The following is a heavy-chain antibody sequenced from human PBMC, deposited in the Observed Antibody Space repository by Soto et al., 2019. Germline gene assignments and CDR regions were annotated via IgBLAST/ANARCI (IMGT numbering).Heavy chain of an antibody. CDR3: ARRTESNGYDFPWFDH. CDR2: IHSSGSS. CDR1: GGSITNYY. D-gene: IGHD5-12*01. J-gene: IGHJ5*02. V-gene: IGHV4-59*08. Sequence: SETLSLTCTVSGGSITNYYWSWIRQSPGKGLEWIGCIHSSGSSNYNSSLKSRVTISVDTSKNQFSLRLSSVIAADTAVYYCARRTESNGYDFPWFDHWGPGTLVTVSS.